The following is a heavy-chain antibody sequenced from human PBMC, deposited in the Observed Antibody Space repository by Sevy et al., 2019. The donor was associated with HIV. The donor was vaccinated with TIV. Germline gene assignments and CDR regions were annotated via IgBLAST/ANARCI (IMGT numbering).Heavy chain of an antibody. Sequence: GGSLRLSCAASGFTFSSYWMSWVRQAPGKGLEWVANIKQDGSEKYYVDSVKGRFTISRDKAKNSLYLQMNSLRAEDTAVYYCARGGDYDYVWGSYRYWDFDYWGQGTLVTVSS. V-gene: IGHV3-7*01. J-gene: IGHJ4*02. CDR1: GFTFSSYW. CDR3: ARGGDYDYVWGSYRYWDFDY. CDR2: IKQDGSEK. D-gene: IGHD3-16*02.